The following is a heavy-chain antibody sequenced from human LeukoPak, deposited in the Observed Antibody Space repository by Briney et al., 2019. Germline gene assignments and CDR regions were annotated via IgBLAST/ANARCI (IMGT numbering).Heavy chain of an antibody. V-gene: IGHV1-2*06. CDR2: INPNSGGT. D-gene: IGHD4-23*01. CDR3: ARVGTTVVTPHDY. J-gene: IGHJ4*02. CDR1: GYTFTGYY. Sequence: ASVNVSCKASGYTFTGYYMHWVRQAPGQGLEWMGRINPNSGGTNYAQKFQGRVTMTRDTSISTAYMELSRLRSDDTAVYYYARVGTTVVTPHDYWGQGTLVTVSS.